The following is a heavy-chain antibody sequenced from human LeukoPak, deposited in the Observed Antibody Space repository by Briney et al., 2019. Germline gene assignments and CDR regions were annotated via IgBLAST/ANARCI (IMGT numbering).Heavy chain of an antibody. CDR2: IHRDSRT. Sequence: GGSLRLSCVVSGLTVTSDYMSWVRQAPGQGLDWVSIIHRDSRTFYADSVKGRFTISRDNSKNTLYLQLSSLRVEDTAVYYCASRGTWGQGTLVTVSS. CDR1: GLTVTSDY. CDR3: ASRGT. D-gene: IGHD3-10*01. V-gene: IGHV3-66*01. J-gene: IGHJ5*02.